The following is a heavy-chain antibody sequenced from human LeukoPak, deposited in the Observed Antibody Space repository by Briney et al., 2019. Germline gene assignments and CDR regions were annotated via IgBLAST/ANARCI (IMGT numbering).Heavy chain of an antibody. CDR2: IYSGGST. CDR1: GFTVSSNY. Sequence: GGSLRLSCAASGFTVSSNYMSWVRQAPGKGLEWGSVIYSGGSTYYADSVKGRFTISRDNSKNTLYLQMNSLRAEDTAVYYCARGSDSSGYYGGAVFDIWGQGTMVTVSS. J-gene: IGHJ3*02. CDR3: ARGSDSSGYYGGAVFDI. V-gene: IGHV3-53*01. D-gene: IGHD3-22*01.